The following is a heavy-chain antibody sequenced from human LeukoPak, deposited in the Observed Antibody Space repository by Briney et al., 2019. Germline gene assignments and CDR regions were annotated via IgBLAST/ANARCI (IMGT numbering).Heavy chain of an antibody. D-gene: IGHD6-13*01. CDR1: GGSISSYY. V-gene: IGHV4-59*01. CDR3: ARAGSSSWYSWFDP. Sequence: SETLSLTCTVSGGSISSYYWSWIRQPPGKGLEWIGYIYYSGSTNYNPSLKSRVTISVDTSKNQFSLKLSSVTAADTAVYYCARAGSSSWYSWFDPWGQGTLVTVSS. J-gene: IGHJ5*02. CDR2: IYYSGST.